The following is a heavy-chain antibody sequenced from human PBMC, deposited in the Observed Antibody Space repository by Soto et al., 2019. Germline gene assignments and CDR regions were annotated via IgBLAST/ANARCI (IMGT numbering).Heavy chain of an antibody. CDR2: IIPIFGTA. D-gene: IGHD6-13*01. CDR1: GGTFSSYA. Sequence: QVQLVQSGAEVKKPGSSVKVSCKASGGTFSSYAISWVRQAPGQGLEWMGGIIPIFGTANYAQKFQGRVTINADESTSTAYMELSSLGSEGTAVYYCARAGSRQIAGAGPYYYYYGMDVWGQGTTVTVSS. CDR3: ARAGSRQIAGAGPYYYYYGMDV. V-gene: IGHV1-69*01. J-gene: IGHJ6*02.